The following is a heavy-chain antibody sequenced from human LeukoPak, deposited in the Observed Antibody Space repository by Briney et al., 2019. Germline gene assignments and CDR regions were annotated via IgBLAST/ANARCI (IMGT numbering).Heavy chain of an antibody. CDR2: ITPYNGSP. J-gene: IGHJ4*02. V-gene: IGHV1-18*01. D-gene: IGHD4-17*01. CDR3: ARGGDGDYDY. Sequence: ASVKVSRKASCYTFTTAGITWVRQAPGQGLEWLGWITPYNGSPTYAQRLQGRVTLTTDTSTTTAYMELRSLTSDDTATYYCARGGDGDYDYWGQGTLVTVSS. CDR1: CYTFTTAG.